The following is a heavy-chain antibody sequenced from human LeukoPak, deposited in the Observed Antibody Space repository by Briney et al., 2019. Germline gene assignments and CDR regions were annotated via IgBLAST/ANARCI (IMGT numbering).Heavy chain of an antibody. J-gene: IGHJ6*02. CDR1: GYTLSSYW. D-gene: IGHD3-10*01. Sequence: PGGSLRLSCAASGYTLSSYWMHWVRQVPGKRLVWVSRINSDGSNTRYADSVKGRFTVSRDNAKNTLFLQMNSLRTEDTAVYYCVRGIQSWFNGMDVWGQGTTVTVSS. CDR3: VRGIQSWFNGMDV. CDR2: INSDGSNT. V-gene: IGHV3-74*01.